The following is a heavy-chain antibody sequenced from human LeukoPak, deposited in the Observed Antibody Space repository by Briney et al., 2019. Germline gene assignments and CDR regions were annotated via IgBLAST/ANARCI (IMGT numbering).Heavy chain of an antibody. CDR3: ARDPYYYESSGYFFGAFDI. V-gene: IGHV3-48*03. CDR2: ISSSGSTI. CDR1: GFTFSSYE. D-gene: IGHD3-22*01. Sequence: GGSLTLSCAASGFTFSSYEMNWVRQAPGKGLEWVSYISSSGSTIYYADSVKGRFTISRDNAKNSLYLQMNSLRAEDTAVYYCARDPYYYESSGYFFGAFDIWGQGTMVTVSS. J-gene: IGHJ3*02.